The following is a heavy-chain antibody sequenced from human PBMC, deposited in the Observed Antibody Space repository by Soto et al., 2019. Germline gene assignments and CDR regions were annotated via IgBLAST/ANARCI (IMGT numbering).Heavy chain of an antibody. V-gene: IGHV1-18*04. Sequence: QVQLVQSGGELKKPGASVKVSCKASGYIFTSYGIGWVRQAPGQGLEWMGWISAYNGHAEYGQRLQGRVTMTTDTSTSTAYMELRSLRSDDTAVYYCARDAIMWGSSSQNWFDPWGQGTLVTVSS. CDR3: ARDAIMWGSSSQNWFDP. CDR1: GYIFTSYG. CDR2: ISAYNGHA. J-gene: IGHJ5*02. D-gene: IGHD6-6*01.